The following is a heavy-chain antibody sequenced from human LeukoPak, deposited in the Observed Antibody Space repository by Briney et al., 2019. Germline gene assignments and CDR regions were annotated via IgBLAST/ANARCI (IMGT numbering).Heavy chain of an antibody. V-gene: IGHV3-7*01. CDR1: GFTFTNYW. J-gene: IGHJ6*02. CDR2: IKQDGSEK. Sequence: PGGSLKLSCTASGFTFTNYWMTWVRPAPGKGLEWVANIKQDGSEKYYVDSVKGQFTISRDNAKNSMSLQMNSLRADDTALYYCARDMKLELPASSGYFYGMDVWGRGTTVTVSS. CDR3: ARDMKLELPASSGYFYGMDV. D-gene: IGHD1-7*01.